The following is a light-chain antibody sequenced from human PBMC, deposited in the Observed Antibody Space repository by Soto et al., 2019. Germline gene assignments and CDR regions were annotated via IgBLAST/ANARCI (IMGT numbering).Light chain of an antibody. CDR1: SSDVGGYNF. Sequence: QSALTQPPSASGSPGQSVTISCTGTSSDVGGYNFVSWYQQHPGKAPKLMIYEVSERPSGVPDRFSGSKSGNTASLTVSGLQTEEEADYYCRSFASSNLVVFGGGTKLTVL. V-gene: IGLV2-8*01. J-gene: IGLJ2*01. CDR3: RSFASSNLVV. CDR2: EVS.